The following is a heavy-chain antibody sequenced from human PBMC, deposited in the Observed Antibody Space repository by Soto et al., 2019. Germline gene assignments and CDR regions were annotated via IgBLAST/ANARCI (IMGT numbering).Heavy chain of an antibody. CDR3: GRDSGWYFDY. CDR1: GGSISGYY. CDR2: IYYSGST. J-gene: IGHJ4*02. D-gene: IGHD6-19*01. Sequence: LETLSLTCTVAGGSISGYYWSLIRQPPGKGLEWIGYIYYSGSTNYNPSLKSRVTISVDTSKNQFSLKLSSVTAADTAVYYCGRDSGWYFDYWGQGTLVTVSS. V-gene: IGHV4-59*12.